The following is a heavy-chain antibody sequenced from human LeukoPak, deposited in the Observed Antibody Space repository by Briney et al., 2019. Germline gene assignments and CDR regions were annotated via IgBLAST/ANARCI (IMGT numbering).Heavy chain of an antibody. CDR3: ARGRDGYNPYYYYYMDV. CDR2: IYTSGIT. V-gene: IGHV4-4*07. D-gene: IGHD5-24*01. J-gene: IGHJ6*03. Sequence: KPSETLSLTCTVSGGSISSYYWSWIRQPPGKGLEWIGRIYTSGITNYNPSLKSRVTMSVDTSKNQFSLKLSSVTAADTAVYYCARGRDGYNPYYYYYMDVWGKGTTVTVSS. CDR1: GGSISSYY.